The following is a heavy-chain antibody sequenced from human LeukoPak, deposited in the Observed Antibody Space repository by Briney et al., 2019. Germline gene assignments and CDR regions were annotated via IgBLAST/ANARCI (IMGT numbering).Heavy chain of an antibody. CDR3: AISSSGSYSNGFDF. Sequence: SETLSLTCSVSGGSIRNYYWTWIRQPPGEGLEWIGYIFYSGSTNYNPSLKSRVTISLDTSKNHFSLKLNSVTAADTAVYYCAISSSGSYSNGFDFWGQGTMVTVAS. J-gene: IGHJ3*01. CDR1: GGSIRNYY. CDR2: IFYSGST. V-gene: IGHV4-59*01. D-gene: IGHD3-10*01.